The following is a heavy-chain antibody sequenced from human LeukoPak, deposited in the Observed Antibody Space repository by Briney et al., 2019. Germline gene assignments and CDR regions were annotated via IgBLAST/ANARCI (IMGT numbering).Heavy chain of an antibody. D-gene: IGHD4-17*01. CDR2: INPNSGGT. Sequence: ASVKVSCKASGYTFTGYYMHWVRQAPGQGLEWMGWINPNSGGTNYAQKFQGRVTMTRDTSISTAYMELSSLRSEDTAVYYCARDHVDYGDSDDGNYYYYYMDVWGKGTTVTVSS. CDR3: ARDHVDYGDSDDGNYYYYYMDV. J-gene: IGHJ6*03. CDR1: GYTFTGYY. V-gene: IGHV1-2*02.